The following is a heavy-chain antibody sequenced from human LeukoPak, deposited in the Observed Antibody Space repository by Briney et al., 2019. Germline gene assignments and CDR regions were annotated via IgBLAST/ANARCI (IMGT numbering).Heavy chain of an antibody. CDR2: IYPGAASDT. Sequence: GESLKISCKGSGYSFTSYWIGWVRQMPGKGLEWMGIIYPGAASDTRYSSSFQGLVTFSADTSISTAYLQWSSLEASDTAMYYCARRGDGQNDIVGFDPWGQGTLVTVSS. CDR3: ARRGDGQNDIVGFDP. V-gene: IGHV5-51*01. D-gene: IGHD2-15*01. J-gene: IGHJ5*02. CDR1: GYSFTSYW.